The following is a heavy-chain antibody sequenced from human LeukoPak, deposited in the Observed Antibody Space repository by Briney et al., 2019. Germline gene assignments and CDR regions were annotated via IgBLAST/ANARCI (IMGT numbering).Heavy chain of an antibody. CDR3: AKDTYYYDSSGFDY. CDR2: ISWNSGSI. J-gene: IGHJ4*02. Sequence: GGSLSLSCAASGFTFDDYAMHWVRQAPGKGLEWVSGISWNSGSIGYADSVKGRFTISRDNAKNSLYLQMNSLRAEDTALYYCAKDTYYYDSSGFDYWGQGTLVTVSS. CDR1: GFTFDDYA. D-gene: IGHD3-22*01. V-gene: IGHV3-9*01.